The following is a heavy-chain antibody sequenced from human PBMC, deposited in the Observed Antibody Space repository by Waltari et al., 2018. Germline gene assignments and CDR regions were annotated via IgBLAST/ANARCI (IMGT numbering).Heavy chain of an antibody. CDR3: ARGRVRGLVYYYGMDV. CDR2: INHSGST. J-gene: IGHJ6*02. D-gene: IGHD3-10*01. V-gene: IGHV4-34*01. CDR1: GGSFSGYY. Sequence: QVQLQQWGAGLLKPSETLSLTCAVYGGSFSGYYWRWIRQPPGKGLEWIGEINHSGSTNYNPSLKSRVTISVDTSKNQFSLKLSSVTAADTAVYYCARGRVRGLVYYYGMDVWGQGTTVTVSS.